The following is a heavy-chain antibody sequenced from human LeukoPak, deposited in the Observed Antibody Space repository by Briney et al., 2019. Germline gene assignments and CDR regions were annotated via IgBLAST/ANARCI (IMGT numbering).Heavy chain of an antibody. CDR3: TTDRLIVVVPAALYGMDV. V-gene: IGHV3-15*01. D-gene: IGHD2-2*01. Sequence: GGSLRLSCAASGFTFSNAWMSWVRQAPGKGLEWVGRIKSKTDGGTTDYAAPVKGRFTISRDDSKNTLYLQMNSLKTGDTAVYYCTTDRLIVVVPAALYGMDVWGKGTTVTVSS. CDR1: GFTFSNAW. CDR2: IKSKTDGGTT. J-gene: IGHJ6*04.